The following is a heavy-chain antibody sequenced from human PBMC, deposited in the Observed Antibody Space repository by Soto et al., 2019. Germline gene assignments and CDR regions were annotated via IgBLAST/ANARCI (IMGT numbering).Heavy chain of an antibody. CDR3: AKDLLTMVRLSDS. V-gene: IGHV3-23*01. Sequence: LSYTASGLKFRNHGRNRIRQKPGKGLEWVSSISGAGDSRKYVDSVKGRFTISRDNSKNTLYLQMNSLRAEDTAVYYCAKDLLTMVRLSDSWGEGTLGSLSS. CDR1: GLKFRNHG. J-gene: IGHJ4*02. CDR2: ISGAGDSR. D-gene: IGHD4-17*01.